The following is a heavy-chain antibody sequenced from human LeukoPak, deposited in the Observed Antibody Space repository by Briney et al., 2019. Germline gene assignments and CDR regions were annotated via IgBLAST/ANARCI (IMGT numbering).Heavy chain of an antibody. CDR3: ARVRWLNSYYCYGMDV. D-gene: IGHD4-23*01. CDR1: GDSVSSNSAA. Sequence: SQTLSLTCVISGDSVSSNSAAWNWIRQSPSRGLEWLGRTYYRSKWYSDYAVSVKSRVTINPDTSKNQFSLQLNSVTPEDTAVYYCARVRWLNSYYCYGMDVWGPGTTVTVSS. V-gene: IGHV6-1*01. J-gene: IGHJ6*02. CDR2: TYYRSKWYS.